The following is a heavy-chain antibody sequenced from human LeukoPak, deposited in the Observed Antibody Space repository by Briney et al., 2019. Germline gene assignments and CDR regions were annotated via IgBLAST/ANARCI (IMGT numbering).Heavy chain of an antibody. CDR3: ARHVSSDLRIVVVTSDWYFDL. V-gene: IGHV4-39*01. J-gene: IGHJ2*01. CDR1: VGSITSSRYY. Sequence: SETLSLTCSVSVGSITSSRYYWGWIRQPPGGGLEWLGTIYYSGSTYYNPSLRRRVTISADTSKNQFSLTLSPVTAADTAVYYCARHVSSDLRIVVVTSDWYFDLWGRGPLVTVSS. CDR2: IYYSGST. D-gene: IGHD2-21*02.